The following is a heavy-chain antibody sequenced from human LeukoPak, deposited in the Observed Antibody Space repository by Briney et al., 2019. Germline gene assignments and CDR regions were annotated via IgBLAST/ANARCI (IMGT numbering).Heavy chain of an antibody. D-gene: IGHD3-9*01. Sequence: GGSLRLSCAASGFTFSSYWMSWVRQAPGKGLEWVADIKQDGSEKYYVDSVKGRFTISRDNAKNSLYLQMNSLRAEDTAVYYCARATSLLRYFDKRFDYRGRGTLVTVSS. CDR3: ARATSLLRYFDKRFDY. V-gene: IGHV3-7*01. CDR1: GFTFSSYW. J-gene: IGHJ4*02. CDR2: IKQDGSEK.